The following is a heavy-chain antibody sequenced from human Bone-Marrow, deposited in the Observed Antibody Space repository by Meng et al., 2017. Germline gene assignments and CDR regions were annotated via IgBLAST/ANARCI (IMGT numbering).Heavy chain of an antibody. CDR3: ARGPTTMAHDFDY. V-gene: IGHV4-34*01. CDR2: INHSGST. J-gene: IGHJ4*02. D-gene: IGHD4-11*01. CDR1: GGSFSDYY. Sequence: HVQLKRWGEGLLKPSETLSLTCVVSGGSFSDYYWSWIRQPPGKGLEWIGEINHSGSTNYNPSLESRATISVDTSQNNLSLKLSSVTAADSAVYYCARGPTTMAHDFDYWGQGTLVTVSS.